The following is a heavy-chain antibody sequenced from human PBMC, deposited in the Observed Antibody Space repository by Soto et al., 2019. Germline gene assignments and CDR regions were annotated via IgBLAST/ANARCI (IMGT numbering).Heavy chain of an antibody. CDR1: GASISSGY. J-gene: IGHJ5*02. CDR3: ARVFSDSSSFFDP. V-gene: IGHV4-30-4*01. CDR2: IYYDGRT. D-gene: IGHD6-13*01. Sequence: SETLSLTCTVSGASISSGYWSWIRQSPGKGLEWIGYIYYDGRTYYNPSLGSRVTISVDTSKNQFSLNLSSVTAADTAVYYCARVFSDSSSFFDPWGQGTLVTVSS.